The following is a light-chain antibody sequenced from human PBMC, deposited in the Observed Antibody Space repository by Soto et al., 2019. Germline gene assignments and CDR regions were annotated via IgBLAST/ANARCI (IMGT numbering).Light chain of an antibody. J-gene: IGKJ3*01. V-gene: IGKV1-27*01. CDR2: GAS. Sequence: DIQMTQSPSSLSAYLGDRVTITCRASQGISNYLAWYQQKPGRLPKLLLFGASTLQSGAPARFRGSGSGTLFTLTINGLLPEDVATYYCQKYDRAPFTFGPGTKVDIK. CDR1: QGISNY. CDR3: QKYDRAPFT.